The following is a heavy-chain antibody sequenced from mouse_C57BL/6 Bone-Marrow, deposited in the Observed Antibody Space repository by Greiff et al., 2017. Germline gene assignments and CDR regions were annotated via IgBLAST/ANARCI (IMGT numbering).Heavy chain of an antibody. CDR2: INPSSGYT. CDR1: GYTFTSYT. J-gene: IGHJ1*03. D-gene: IGHD2-3*01. CDR3: ARDGYNWYFDV. V-gene: IGHV1-4*01. Sequence: VQVVESGAELARPGASVKMSCKASGYTFTSYTMHWVKQRPGQGLEWIGYINPSSGYTKYNQKFTDKATLTADKSSSTAYMQLSSLTSEDSAVYYCARDGYNWYFDVWGTGTTVTVSS.